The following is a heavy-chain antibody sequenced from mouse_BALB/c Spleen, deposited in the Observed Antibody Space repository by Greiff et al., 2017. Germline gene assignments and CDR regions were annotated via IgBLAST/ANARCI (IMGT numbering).Heavy chain of an antibody. CDR2: IWAGGST. Sequence: QVQLQQSGPGLVAPSQSLSITCTVSGFSLTSYGVHWVRQPPGKGLEWLGVIWAGGSTNYNSALMSRLSISKDNSKSQVFLKMNSLQTDDTAMYYCAREGDYDGYYWFAYWGQGTLVTVSA. D-gene: IGHD2-3*01. CDR3: AREGDYDGYYWFAY. J-gene: IGHJ3*01. V-gene: IGHV2-9*02. CDR1: GFSLTSYG.